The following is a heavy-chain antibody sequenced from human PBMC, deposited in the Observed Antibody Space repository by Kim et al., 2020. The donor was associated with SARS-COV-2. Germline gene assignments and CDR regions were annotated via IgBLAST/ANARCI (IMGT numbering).Heavy chain of an antibody. Sequence: STINQAGSVGGRFTISRDIAKNTLFLQMNSLRAEDTAVYYCARDLFGEFDFWGQGTLVTVSS. D-gene: IGHD3-16*01. V-gene: IGHV3-74*01. CDR3: ARDLFGEFDF. CDR2: STI. J-gene: IGHJ4*02.